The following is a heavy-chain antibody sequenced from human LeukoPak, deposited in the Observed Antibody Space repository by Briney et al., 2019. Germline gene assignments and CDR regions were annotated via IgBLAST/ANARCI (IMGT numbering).Heavy chain of an antibody. CDR3: AREPGYRYFDY. D-gene: IGHD6-13*01. J-gene: IGHJ4*02. Sequence: GGSLRLSCAASRFTFRSYWMSWVRQAPGKGLEWVANIMQDGSETYSVDSVKGRFTISRDNAKNSLYLQMNSLRAEDTAVYYCAREPGYRYFDYWGQGTLVTVSS. CDR2: IMQDGSET. CDR1: RFTFRSYW. V-gene: IGHV3-7*01.